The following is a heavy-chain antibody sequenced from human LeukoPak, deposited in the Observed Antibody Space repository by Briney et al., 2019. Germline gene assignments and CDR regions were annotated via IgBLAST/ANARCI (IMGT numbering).Heavy chain of an antibody. V-gene: IGHV4-4*07. D-gene: IGHD3-10*01. CDR2: IYTSGST. J-gene: IGHJ4*02. Sequence: NPSETLSLTCTVSGASISSYSWSWLRQPAGKGLEWIGRIYTSGSTNYNPSVKSRVTMSADTSKNQFSLRLSSVTAADTAVYYCASSYGSGSWQTFWGQGTPVTVSS. CDR1: GASISSYS. CDR3: ASSYGSGSWQTF.